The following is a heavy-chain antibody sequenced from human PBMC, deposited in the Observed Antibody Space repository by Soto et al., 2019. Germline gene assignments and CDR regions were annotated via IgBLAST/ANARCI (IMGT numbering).Heavy chain of an antibody. Sequence: SVKVSCKASGGTFSRYAISWVRQAPGQGLEWMGGIIPIFGTANYAQKFQGRVTITADESTSTAYMELSSLRSEDTAVYYCATSHIVVVTAPYYYYGMDVWGQGTTVTVSS. CDR3: ATSHIVVVTAPYYYYGMDV. CDR2: IIPIFGTA. J-gene: IGHJ6*02. CDR1: GGTFSRYA. D-gene: IGHD2-21*02. V-gene: IGHV1-69*13.